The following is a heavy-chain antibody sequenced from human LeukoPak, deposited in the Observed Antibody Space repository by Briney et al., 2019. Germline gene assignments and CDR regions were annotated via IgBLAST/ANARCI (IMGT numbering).Heavy chain of an antibody. CDR2: IWYDGSNK. J-gene: IGHJ4*02. D-gene: IGHD2-2*01. CDR1: GFTFSSYG. CDR3: ARRNPKYCSSTSCYGSFDY. V-gene: IGHV3-33*01. Sequence: PGGSLRLSCAASGFTFSSYGMHWVRQAPGKGLEWVAVIWYDGSNKYYADSVKGRFTISRDNSKNTLYLQMNSLRAEDTAVYYCARRNPKYCSSTSCYGSFDYWGQGTLVTVSS.